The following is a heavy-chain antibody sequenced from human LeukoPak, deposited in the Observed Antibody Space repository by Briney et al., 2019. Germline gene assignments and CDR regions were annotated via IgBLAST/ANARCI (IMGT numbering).Heavy chain of an antibody. V-gene: IGHV4-59*01. Sequence: SETLSLTCTVSGGSISSYYWSWIRQPPGKGLEWIGYIYYRGTTNYNPSLKSRVTISVDTSKNQFSLKLSSVAAADTAVYYCARGVYIAAAQYGYWGQGTLVTVSS. CDR3: ARGVYIAAAQYGY. J-gene: IGHJ4*02. D-gene: IGHD6-13*01. CDR1: GGSISSYY. CDR2: IYYRGTT.